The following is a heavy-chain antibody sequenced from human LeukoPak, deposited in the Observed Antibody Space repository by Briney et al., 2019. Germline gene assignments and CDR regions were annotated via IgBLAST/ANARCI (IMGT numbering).Heavy chain of an antibody. CDR2: ISSSSSYI. Sequence: GGSLRLSCAASGFTFSSYSMNWVRQAPGKGLEWVSSISSSSSYIYYADSVKGRFTISRDNAKNSLYLQMNSLRAEDTAVYYCARGDLYYGDFDYWGQGTLVTVSS. CDR3: ARGDLYYGDFDY. V-gene: IGHV3-21*01. D-gene: IGHD4-17*01. J-gene: IGHJ4*02. CDR1: GFTFSSYS.